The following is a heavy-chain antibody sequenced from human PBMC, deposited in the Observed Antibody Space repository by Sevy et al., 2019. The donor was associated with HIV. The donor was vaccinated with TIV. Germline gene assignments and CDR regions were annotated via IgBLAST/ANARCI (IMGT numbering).Heavy chain of an antibody. J-gene: IGHJ4*02. CDR2: INPNSGGT. V-gene: IGHV1-2*02. CDR1: GYTFTGYY. Sequence: ASVKVSCKASGYTFTGYYMHWVRQAPGQGLEWMGWINPNSGGTNYAQKFQGRVTMTRDTSISTAYMELNRLRSDDTAVYYCARAGCSSTSCYGNRLAFDYWGQGTLVTVSS. CDR3: ARAGCSSTSCYGNRLAFDY. D-gene: IGHD2-2*01.